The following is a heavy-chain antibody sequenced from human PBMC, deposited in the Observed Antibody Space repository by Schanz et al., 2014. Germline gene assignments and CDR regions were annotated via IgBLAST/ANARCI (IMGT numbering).Heavy chain of an antibody. D-gene: IGHD1-1*01. V-gene: IGHV4-30-4*07. CDR1: GGSISSGGYS. CDR2: IYYSGST. CDR3: ARGGRTTYNYYYGMDV. Sequence: QVQLQESGPGLVKPSQTLSLTCAVSGGSISSGGYSWNWIRQPPGKGLEWIVYIYYSGSTYYNPSLKSRVPISVDTSKHQFSLKLSSVTAADTAVYYCARGGRTTYNYYYGMDVWGQGTTVTVSS. J-gene: IGHJ6*02.